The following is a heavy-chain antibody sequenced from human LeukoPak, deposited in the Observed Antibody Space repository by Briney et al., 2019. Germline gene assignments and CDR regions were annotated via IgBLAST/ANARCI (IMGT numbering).Heavy chain of an antibody. D-gene: IGHD3-10*01. Sequence: PSETLSLTCAVYGGSFSGYYWSWIRQPPGKGLEWIGEINHSGSTNYNPSLERRVTISVDTSKKQFSLKLSSVTAADTAVYYCARHEIRIYYGSGTLNWFDPWGQGTLVTVSS. V-gene: IGHV4-34*01. CDR1: GGSFSGYY. CDR3: ARHEIRIYYGSGTLNWFDP. J-gene: IGHJ5*02. CDR2: INHSGST.